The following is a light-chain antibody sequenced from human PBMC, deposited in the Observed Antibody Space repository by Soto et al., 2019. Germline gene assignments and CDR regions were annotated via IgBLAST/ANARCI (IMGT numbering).Light chain of an antibody. CDR1: QSVSSN. CDR2: GAS. Sequence: EIVMTQSPATLSVSPGERATLSCRASQSVSSNLAWDQQKPGQAPRLLIYGASTRATGIPARFSGSGSGTDFTLTISSLQSEDFAVYYCQHYNNWPRYTFGQGTKLEIK. CDR3: QHYNNWPRYT. V-gene: IGKV3-15*01. J-gene: IGKJ2*01.